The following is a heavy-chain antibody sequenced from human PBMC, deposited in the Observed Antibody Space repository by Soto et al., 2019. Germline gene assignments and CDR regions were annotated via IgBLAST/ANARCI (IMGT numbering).Heavy chain of an antibody. CDR2: INAGNGNT. Sequence: ASVKVSCKASGYTFTSYAMHWVRQAPGQRLEWMGWINAGNGNTKYSQKFQGRVTITRDTSASTAYMELSSLRSEDTAVYYCARDRGDSSSWFSKHNWFDPWGQGTLVTVSS. V-gene: IGHV1-3*01. CDR1: GYTFTSYA. CDR3: ARDRGDSSSWFSKHNWFDP. D-gene: IGHD6-13*01. J-gene: IGHJ5*02.